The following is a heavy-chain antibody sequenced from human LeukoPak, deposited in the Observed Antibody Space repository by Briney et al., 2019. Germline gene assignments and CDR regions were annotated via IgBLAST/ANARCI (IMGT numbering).Heavy chain of an antibody. J-gene: IGHJ4*02. Sequence: GASVKVSCKASGYTFTSYGISWVRQAPGQGLEWMGWISAYNGYTNSAQKLQGRVTITRDTSASTAYMELSSLRSEDTAVYYCAQSFDWLLSFDYWGQGTLVTVSS. V-gene: IGHV1-18*01. D-gene: IGHD3-9*01. CDR3: AQSFDWLLSFDY. CDR2: ISAYNGYT. CDR1: GYTFTSYG.